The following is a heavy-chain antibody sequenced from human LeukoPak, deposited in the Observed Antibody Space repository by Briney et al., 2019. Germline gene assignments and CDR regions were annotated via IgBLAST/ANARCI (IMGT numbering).Heavy chain of an antibody. D-gene: IGHD3-22*01. J-gene: IGHJ4*02. CDR3: AKDSYYYDSSGPFDY. CDR1: GFTFDDYA. CDR2: ISWNSGSI. V-gene: IGHV3-9*01. Sequence: GRSLRLSCAASGFTFDDYAMHWVRQAPGKGLEWVSGISWNSGSIGYADSVKGRFTISRDNAKNSLYLRMNSLRAEDTALYYCAKDSYYYDSSGPFDYWGQGTLVTVSS.